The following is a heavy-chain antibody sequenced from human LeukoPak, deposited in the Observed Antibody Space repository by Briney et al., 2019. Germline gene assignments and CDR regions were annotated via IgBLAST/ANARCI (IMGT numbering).Heavy chain of an antibody. CDR2: ISAYNGNT. Sequence: ASVNVSCTASGYTFTSYGISWVRQAPGQGLEWMGWISAYNGNTNYAQKLQGGVTMTTDTSTSTAYMELRSLRSDDTAVYYCARGGEIVVVTATLDYWGQGTLVTVSS. CDR3: ARGGEIVVVTATLDY. D-gene: IGHD2-21*02. V-gene: IGHV1-18*01. J-gene: IGHJ4*02. CDR1: GYTFTSYG.